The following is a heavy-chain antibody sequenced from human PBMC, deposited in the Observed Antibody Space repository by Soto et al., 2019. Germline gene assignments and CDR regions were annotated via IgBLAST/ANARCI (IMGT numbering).Heavy chain of an antibody. CDR2: IYSGGST. CDR3: GRDCGTIHFYESQYPVD. J-gene: IGHJ4*02. Sequence: HPGGSLRLSCAASGFTVSSNYMSWVRQAPGKGLEWVSVIYSGGSTYYADYAKGRCTISRENYKNTLYLQMKSMRADDETADYCGRDCGTIHFYESQYPVDWGQGTLVPVSP. CDR1: GFTVSSNY. V-gene: IGHV3-53*01. D-gene: IGHD2-2*01.